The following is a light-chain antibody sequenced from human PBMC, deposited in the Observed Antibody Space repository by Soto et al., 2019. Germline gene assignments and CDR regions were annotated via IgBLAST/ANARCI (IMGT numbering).Light chain of an antibody. J-gene: IGLJ3*02. CDR1: SSDVGGYNY. CDR2: DVS. V-gene: IGLV2-11*01. CDR3: CSYAGDYTWV. Sequence: QSALTQPRSVSGSPGQSGTISCTGTSSDVGGYNYVSWYQQHPGKAPKLMIYDVSKRPSGVPDRFFGSKSGNTASLTISGLQAEDEADYYCCSYAGDYTWVFGGGTKVTVL.